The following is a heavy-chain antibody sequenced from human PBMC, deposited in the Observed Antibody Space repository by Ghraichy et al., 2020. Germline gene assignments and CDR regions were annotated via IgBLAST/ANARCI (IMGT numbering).Heavy chain of an antibody. CDR3: AKWTPALDGRWGVYYYGM. V-gene: IGHV4-34*01. D-gene: IGHD3-16*01. Sequence: SETLSLTCAVHSGSFPDPYRSSHRHTPETWQLRIGQKNNGRSTKHNPSLKGRVIISVDTSKNQFSLKVNSVTAADTAVYFCAKWTPALDGRWGVYYYGM. CDR1: SGSFPDPY. CDR2: KNNGRST. J-gene: IGHJ6*01.